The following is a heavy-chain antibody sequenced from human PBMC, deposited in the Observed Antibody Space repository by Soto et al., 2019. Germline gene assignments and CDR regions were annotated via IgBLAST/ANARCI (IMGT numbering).Heavy chain of an antibody. CDR2: IDVGSGNT. V-gene: IGHV1-58*02. D-gene: IGHD3-3*01. J-gene: IGHJ4*02. CDR1: GFTFTSSA. Sequence: GASVKVSCKASGFTFTSSAMQWVRQARGQRLEWMGWIDVGSGNTNYSQKFQGRVTITRDTSASTAYMELSSLRSEDTAVYYCARDLIEDRITIFGVVTPPGYWGQGTLVTVSS. CDR3: ARDLIEDRITIFGVVTPPGY.